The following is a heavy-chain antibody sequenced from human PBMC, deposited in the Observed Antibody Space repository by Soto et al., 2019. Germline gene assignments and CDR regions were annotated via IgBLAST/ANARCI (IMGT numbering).Heavy chain of an antibody. Sequence: QVQLQEAGPGLVKPSETLSLTGAVSGDSISSYYCMWIRQPPGKGLLSIGYPRYVRSANYNPSLTSRAPLSVDTSTNQCSLTLSSMTAADTAVYYCALRSMAVVPEYWGQGTLVTVAA. V-gene: IGHV4-59*01. CDR1: GDSISSYY. D-gene: IGHD3-22*01. CDR3: ALRSMAVVPEY. CDR2: PRYVRSA. J-gene: IGHJ4*02.